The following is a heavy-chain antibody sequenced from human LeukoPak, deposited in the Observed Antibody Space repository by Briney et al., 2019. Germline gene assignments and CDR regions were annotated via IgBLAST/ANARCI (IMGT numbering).Heavy chain of an antibody. Sequence: GGSLRLSCAASGFTFSSYAVSWVRQAPGKGLEWVSAISGSGGSTYYADSVKGRFTISRDNSKNTLYLQMNSLRAEDTAVYYCAKEEDYDFWSGHPTDYWGQGTLVTVSS. V-gene: IGHV3-23*01. J-gene: IGHJ4*02. CDR2: ISGSGGST. D-gene: IGHD3-3*01. CDR3: AKEEDYDFWSGHPTDY. CDR1: GFTFSSYA.